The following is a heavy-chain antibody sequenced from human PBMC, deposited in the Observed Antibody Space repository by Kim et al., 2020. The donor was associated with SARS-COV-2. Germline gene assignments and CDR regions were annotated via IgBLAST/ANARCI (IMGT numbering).Heavy chain of an antibody. Sequence: GYADSVKGRFTISRDNAKNSLYLQMNSLRAEDTALYYCARGVEVRGVFDYWGQGTLVTVSS. J-gene: IGHJ4*02. V-gene: IGHV3-9*01. CDR3: ARGVEVRGVFDY. D-gene: IGHD3-10*01.